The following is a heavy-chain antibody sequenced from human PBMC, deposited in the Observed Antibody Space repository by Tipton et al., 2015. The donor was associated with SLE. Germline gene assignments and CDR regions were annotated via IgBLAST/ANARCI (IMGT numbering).Heavy chain of an antibody. D-gene: IGHD3-10*01. J-gene: IGHJ5*02. CDR2: ISSSSRYI. CDR1: GFTFDDYA. Sequence: SLRLSCAVSGFTFDDYAMHWVRQAPGKGLEWVSSISSSSRYIYHAESLKGRFTISRDNAKNSLYLQMNSLRVEDTAVYFCAGDDYASGITWGQGTLVTVSS. V-gene: IGHV3-21*03. CDR3: AGDDYASGIT.